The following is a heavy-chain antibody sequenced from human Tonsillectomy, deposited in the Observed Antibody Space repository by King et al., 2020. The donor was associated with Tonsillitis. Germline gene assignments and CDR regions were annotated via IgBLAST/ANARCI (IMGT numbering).Heavy chain of an antibody. D-gene: IGHD3-10*01. CDR2: ISRSSTTI. Sequence: VQLVESGGGLVQPGXSLRLSCAASGFTFXSXNMNWVRQAPGKGLEWVSYISRSSTTIYYADSVKGRFTISRDNAKNSLYLQMNSLRAEDTAVYYCAXXFGXXYGMDXWGXGTTVTVS. V-gene: IGHV3-48*04. CDR1: GFTFXSXN. CDR3: AXXFGXXYGMDX. J-gene: IGHJ6*02.